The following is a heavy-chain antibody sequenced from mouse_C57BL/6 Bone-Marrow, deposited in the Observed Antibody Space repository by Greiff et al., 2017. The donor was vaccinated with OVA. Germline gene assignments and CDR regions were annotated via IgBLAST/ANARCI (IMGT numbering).Heavy chain of an antibody. CDR2: INPSSGYT. CDR1: GYTFTSYT. Sequence: VQLQQSGAELARPGASVKMSCMASGYTFTSYTMHWVKQRPGQGLEWIGYINPSSGYTKYNQKFKDKATLTADKSSSTAYMQLSSLTSEDSAVYYCARDAGAGSAWFAYWGQGTLVTVSA. D-gene: IGHD3-3*01. J-gene: IGHJ3*01. V-gene: IGHV1-4*01. CDR3: ARDAGAGSAWFAY.